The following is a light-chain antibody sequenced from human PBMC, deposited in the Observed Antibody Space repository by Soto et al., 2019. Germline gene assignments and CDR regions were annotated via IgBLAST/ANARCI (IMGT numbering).Light chain of an antibody. CDR1: QSVSSSY. CDR2: GAS. J-gene: IGKJ4*01. Sequence: ESVWTQSPGTLSLSPGERATLSCRSSQSVSSSYLAWYQQKPGQAPRLLIYGASSRATGIPDRFSGSGSGTDFTLTISRLEPEDFAVYYCQQYGSSPLTFGGGTKVDI. V-gene: IGKV3-20*01. CDR3: QQYGSSPLT.